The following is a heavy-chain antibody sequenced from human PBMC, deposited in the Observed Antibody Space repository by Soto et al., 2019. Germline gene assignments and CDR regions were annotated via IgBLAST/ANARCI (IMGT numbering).Heavy chain of an antibody. CDR1: GYTFTSYG. D-gene: IGHD2-21*01. Sequence: QVQLVQSAGEVKQPGASVKVSCKASGYTFTSYGITWLRQAPGQGLEWMGWISPNSGDTRYAQNLQGRVTMTTDKYTSTAYMELRSLTSDDTALYYCAREMWTLTGTQNFLAAWGQGARGTVSS. V-gene: IGHV1-18*01. J-gene: IGHJ5*02. CDR3: AREMWTLTGTQNFLAA. CDR2: ISPNSGDT.